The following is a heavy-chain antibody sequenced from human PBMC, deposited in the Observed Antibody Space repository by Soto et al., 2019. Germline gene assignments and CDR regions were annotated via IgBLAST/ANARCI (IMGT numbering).Heavy chain of an antibody. CDR2: IYYSGST. Sequence: PSETLSLTCTVSGGSISSYYWSWIRQPPGKGLEWIGYIYYSGSTNYNPSLKSRVTISVDTSKNQFSLKLSSVTAADTAVYYCAREIAAAGNWFDPWGQGGLVTVSS. CDR3: AREIAAAGNWFDP. CDR1: GGSISSYY. V-gene: IGHV4-59*01. D-gene: IGHD6-13*01. J-gene: IGHJ5*02.